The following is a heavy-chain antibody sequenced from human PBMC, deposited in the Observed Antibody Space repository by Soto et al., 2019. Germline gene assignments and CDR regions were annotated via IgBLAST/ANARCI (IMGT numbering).Heavy chain of an antibody. CDR2: TYYRSKWYN. V-gene: IGHV6-1*01. Sequence: SQTLSLTCAISGDSVSSNSAAWNWIRQSPSRGLEWLGRTYYRSKWYNDYAVSVKSRITINPDTSKNQFSLQLNSVTPEDTAVYYCARAGLRYFDWLSPYSSCCTLVWGQGTTVTVSS. J-gene: IGHJ6*02. CDR3: ARAGLRYFDWLSPYSSCCTLV. CDR1: GDSVSSNSAA. D-gene: IGHD3-9*01.